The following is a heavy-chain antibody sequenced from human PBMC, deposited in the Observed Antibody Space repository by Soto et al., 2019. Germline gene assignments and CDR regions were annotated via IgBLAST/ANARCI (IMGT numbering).Heavy chain of an antibody. CDR2: ITWNSGKI. D-gene: IGHD2-15*01. J-gene: IGHJ4*01. V-gene: IGHV3-9*01. CDR1: GFTFDDYA. Sequence: GGSLRLSCTASGFTFDDYAMLWVRQGPGRGLEWVSGITWNSGKIAYADSVKGRFTIARDDDNNSLYLQMNSLRPEDTALYYCVKDSYADFHRVLSTAEYFFDYWGHGTLVTVSS. CDR3: VKDSYADFHRVLSTAEYFFDY.